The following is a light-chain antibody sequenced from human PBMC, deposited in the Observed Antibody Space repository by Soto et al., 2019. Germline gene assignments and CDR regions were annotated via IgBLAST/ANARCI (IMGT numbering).Light chain of an antibody. CDR1: QSVSNNY. CDR2: GAS. Sequence: ELVLTQSPGTLSLSPGARATLSCRASQSVSNNYLAWYQQKPGQAPRLLIYGASNRATGIPDRFSGSGSGTDFTLTISRLEPEYSAVDYCQQYGSSGTFGQGTNVDIK. J-gene: IGKJ1*01. CDR3: QQYGSSGT. V-gene: IGKV3-20*01.